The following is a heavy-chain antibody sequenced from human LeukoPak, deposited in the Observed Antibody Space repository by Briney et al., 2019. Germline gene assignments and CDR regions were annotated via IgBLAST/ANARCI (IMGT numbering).Heavy chain of an antibody. CDR2: INVDNGDT. Sequence: GASVKVSCKASGYTFTSYGISWVRQAPGQRLEWMGWINVDNGDTKYSEKFQGRVTITRDTSASTVYMELSSLRFEDTAVYFCARDQYSSAWYLYSPFDYWGQGTLVTVSS. J-gene: IGHJ4*02. D-gene: IGHD6-19*01. CDR3: ARDQYSSAWYLYSPFDY. CDR1: GYTFTSYG. V-gene: IGHV1-3*01.